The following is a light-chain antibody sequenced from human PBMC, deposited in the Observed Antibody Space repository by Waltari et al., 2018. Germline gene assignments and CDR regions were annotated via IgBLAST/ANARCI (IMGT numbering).Light chain of an antibody. CDR3: CSYAGDAVYM. Sequence: QSALTQPRSVSGSPGQSVTISCTGTSSDVGPYRYVSWYQHHPGKAPKVMIFDVSRRPSGVPDRFSGSKSGNTASLTISGLQAEDEADYYCCSYAGDAVYMFGG. V-gene: IGLV2-11*01. CDR1: SSDVGPYRY. J-gene: IGLJ3*02. CDR2: DVS.